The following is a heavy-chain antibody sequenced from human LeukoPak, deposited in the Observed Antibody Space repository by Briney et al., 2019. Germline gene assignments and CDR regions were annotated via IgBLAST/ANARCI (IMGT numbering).Heavy chain of an antibody. Sequence: GASVKVSCKVSGYTLTELSMHWVRQAPGKGLEWMGGFDPEDGETIYAQKFQGRVTMTEDTSTDTAYMELSSLRSEDTAVYYCATASSRAARRGAFDYWGQGTLVTVSS. D-gene: IGHD6-6*01. CDR1: GYTLTELS. J-gene: IGHJ4*02. V-gene: IGHV1-24*01. CDR2: FDPEDGET. CDR3: ATASSRAARRGAFDY.